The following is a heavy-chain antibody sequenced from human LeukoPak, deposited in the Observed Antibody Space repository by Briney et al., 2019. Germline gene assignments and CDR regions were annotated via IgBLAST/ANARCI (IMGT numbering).Heavy chain of an antibody. J-gene: IGHJ4*02. CDR3: ARVEAADGLWVDY. V-gene: IGHV4-30-4*01. D-gene: IGHD3-16*01. CDR2: IYYSGST. CDR1: GGSISSGDYY. Sequence: SETLSLTCTVSGGSISSGDYYWSWIRQPPGKGLEWIGYIYYSGSTYYNPSLKSRVTISVGTSKNQFSLKLSSVTAADTAVYYCARVEAADGLWVDYWGQGTLVTVSS.